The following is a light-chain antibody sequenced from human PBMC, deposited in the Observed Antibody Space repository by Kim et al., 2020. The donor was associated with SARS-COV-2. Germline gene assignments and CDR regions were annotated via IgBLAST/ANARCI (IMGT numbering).Light chain of an antibody. CDR2: GNS. J-gene: IGLJ3*02. CDR1: SSNIGAGYD. Sequence: GPRVRISCTGGSSNIGAGYDVHGYQQFPGTAPILLIYGNSNRPSGVADRFSGSKSGTSASLAITGLQAEDEADYYCQSYDSSLRRVFGGGTKLTVL. V-gene: IGLV1-40*01. CDR3: QSYDSSLRRV.